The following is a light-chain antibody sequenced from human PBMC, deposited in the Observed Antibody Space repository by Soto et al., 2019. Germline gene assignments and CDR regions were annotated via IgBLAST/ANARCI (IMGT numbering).Light chain of an antibody. CDR1: QSISSY. V-gene: IGKV1-39*01. Sequence: DIQMTQSPSSLSASVGDRVTITCRASQSISSYLNWYQQKPGKAPKLLIYAASSLQSGVTSRFSGSGSGTDFTLTISSLQPEDFATYYCQQSYSTPLFTFGPGPKVDIK. CDR3: QQSYSTPLFT. CDR2: AAS. J-gene: IGKJ3*01.